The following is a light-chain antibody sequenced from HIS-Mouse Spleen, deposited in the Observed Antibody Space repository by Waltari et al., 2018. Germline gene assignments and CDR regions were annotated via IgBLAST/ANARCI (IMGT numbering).Light chain of an antibody. CDR2: EDS. CDR1: ALPKKS. CDR3: YSTDSSGNQV. Sequence: SYELTQPPSVSVSPGQTARITCSGDALPKKSAYWYQKKSGQAPVLVIYEDSKRPSGIPERFSGSSSGTMATLTISGAQVEDEADYYCYSTDSSGNQVFGGGTKLTVL. V-gene: IGLV3-10*01. J-gene: IGLJ2*01.